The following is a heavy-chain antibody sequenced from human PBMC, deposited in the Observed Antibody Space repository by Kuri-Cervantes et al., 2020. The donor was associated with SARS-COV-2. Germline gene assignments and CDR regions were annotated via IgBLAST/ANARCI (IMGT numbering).Heavy chain of an antibody. CDR1: GGSISSSSYY. J-gene: IGHJ5*02. CDR2: IYYTGKT. Sequence: ESLKISCTVSGGSISSSSYYWGWIRQPPGQGLEWIGSIYYTGKTYYSASLKSRDTISVDPSKNQFSLKLNSVTAPGTAVYCCTTLPLSITIFGQVIGWFDPWGQGTLVTVSS. D-gene: IGHD3-3*01. CDR3: TTLPLSITIFGQVIGWFDP. V-gene: IGHV4-39*01.